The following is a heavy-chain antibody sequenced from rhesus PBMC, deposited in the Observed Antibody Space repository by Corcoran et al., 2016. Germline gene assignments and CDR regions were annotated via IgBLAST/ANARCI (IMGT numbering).Heavy chain of an antibody. CDR2: IYGKRGPA. CDR3: ARHPLGGGCSFDC. D-gene: IGHD2-33*01. Sequence: QLQLQESGPGLVKPSETLSVTCAVSGGSISSSYWSWIRQAPGKGLDWIGYIYGKRGPATYTPSLKRRGTRSVDTSKNQLSLKLSTVTAADTAVYYWARHPLGGGCSFDCGGRGVLVTVSS. CDR1: GGSISSSY. V-gene: IGHV4-169*01. J-gene: IGHJ4*01.